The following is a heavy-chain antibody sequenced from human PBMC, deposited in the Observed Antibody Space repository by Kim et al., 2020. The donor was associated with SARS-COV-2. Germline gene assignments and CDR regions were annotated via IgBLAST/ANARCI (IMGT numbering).Heavy chain of an antibody. CDR1: GYTFTSYD. D-gene: IGHD3-22*01. V-gene: IGHV1-8*01. J-gene: IGHJ5*02. Sequence: ASVKVSCKASGYTFTSYDINWVRQATGQGLEWMGWMNPNSGNTGYAQKFQGRVTMTRNTSISTAYMELSSLRSEDTAVYYCAIITTDSSGYYTYNWFDPWDQGTLVTVS. CDR2: MNPNSGNT. CDR3: AIITTDSSGYYTYNWFDP.